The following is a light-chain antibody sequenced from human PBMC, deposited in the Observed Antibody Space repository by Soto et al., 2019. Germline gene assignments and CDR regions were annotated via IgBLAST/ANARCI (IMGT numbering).Light chain of an antibody. J-gene: IGKJ3*01. CDR3: QQYDNLFT. CDR1: QSVSSY. CDR2: DAS. V-gene: IGKV3-11*01. Sequence: EIVLTQSPATLSLSPGERATLSCRASQSVSSYLAWYQHKPGQAPRLLIYDASNRATGIPARFSGSGSGTDFTLTISSLAPEDFAVYYCQQYDNLFTFGPGTKVDLK.